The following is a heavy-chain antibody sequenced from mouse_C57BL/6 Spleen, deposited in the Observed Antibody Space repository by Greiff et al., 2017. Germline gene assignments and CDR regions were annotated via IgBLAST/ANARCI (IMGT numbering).Heavy chain of an antibody. J-gene: IGHJ4*01. D-gene: IGHD2-4*01. CDR1: GYTFTSYW. Sequence: VQLQQSGAELAKPGASVKLSCKASGYTFTSYWMHWVKQRPGQGLEWIGYINPSSGYTKYNQKFKDKATLTADKSSSPDYMQLSSLTYEDSAVYYCAKPPPYYDDAMDYWGQGTSVTVSS. CDR2: INPSSGYT. V-gene: IGHV1-7*01. CDR3: AKPPPYYDDAMDY.